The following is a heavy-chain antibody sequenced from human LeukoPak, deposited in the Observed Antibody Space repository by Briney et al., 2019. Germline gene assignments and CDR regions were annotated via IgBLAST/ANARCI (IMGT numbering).Heavy chain of an antibody. Sequence: PSETLSLTCTVSGGSISGSSWYWGWIRQPPGKGLEWIGSIHYSGTTYDNPSPRSRATISVDTSKNQFSLQLSSVTAADTALYYCARVRSTGLPDYWGQGTLVTVSS. CDR2: IHYSGTT. J-gene: IGHJ4*02. D-gene: IGHD2-2*01. CDR3: ARVRSTGLPDY. V-gene: IGHV4-39*01. CDR1: GGSISGSSWY.